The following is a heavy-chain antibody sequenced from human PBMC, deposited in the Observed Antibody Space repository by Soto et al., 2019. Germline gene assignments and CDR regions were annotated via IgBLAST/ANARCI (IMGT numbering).Heavy chain of an antibody. Sequence: PGGSLRLSCAASGFTFSSYAMSWVRQAPGKGLEWVSAISGSGGSTYYADSVKGRFTISRDNSKNTLYLQMNSLRAEDTAVYYCAKALRDIVVVPAAIYYFDYWGQGTLVTVSS. J-gene: IGHJ4*02. CDR3: AKALRDIVVVPAAIYYFDY. V-gene: IGHV3-23*01. CDR2: ISGSGGST. CDR1: GFTFSSYA. D-gene: IGHD2-2*02.